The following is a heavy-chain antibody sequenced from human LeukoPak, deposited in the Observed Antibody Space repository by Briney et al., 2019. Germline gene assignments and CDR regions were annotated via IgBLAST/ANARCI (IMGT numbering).Heavy chain of an antibody. CDR3: ARVSNPLSNFDY. J-gene: IGHJ4*02. Sequence: ASVKVSCKASGYTFTGYYMHWVRQAPGQGLEWMGWINPNSGGTNYAQKFQGRVTMTRDTSISTAYMELSRLRSDDTAVYYCARVSNPLSNFDYWGQGTLVTVSS. D-gene: IGHD2/OR15-2a*01. CDR1: GYTFTGYY. CDR2: INPNSGGT. V-gene: IGHV1-2*02.